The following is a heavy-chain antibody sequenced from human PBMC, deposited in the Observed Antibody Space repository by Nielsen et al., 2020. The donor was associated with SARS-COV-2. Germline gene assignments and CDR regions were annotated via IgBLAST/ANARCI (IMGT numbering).Heavy chain of an antibody. CDR3: ARVLAYCGGDCYSDYYYYYAMDV. Sequence: WVRQAPGQGLEWMGWINSNSGGTNYARKFQGKVTMTRDTSISTAYMELSRLRSDDTAVYYCARVLAYCGGDCYSDYYYYYAMDVWGQGTTVTVSS. J-gene: IGHJ6*02. V-gene: IGHV1-2*02. D-gene: IGHD2-21*02. CDR2: INSNSGGT.